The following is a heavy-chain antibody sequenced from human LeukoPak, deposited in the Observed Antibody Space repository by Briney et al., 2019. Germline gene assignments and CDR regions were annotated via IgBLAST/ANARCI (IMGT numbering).Heavy chain of an antibody. CDR3: AKDREEYLDAFDI. D-gene: IGHD6-6*01. CDR1: GFTFDDYA. V-gene: IGHV3-9*01. J-gene: IGHJ3*02. Sequence: GGSLRLSCAASGFTFDDYAMHWVRQAPGKGLEWVSGISWNSGSIGYADSVKGRFTISRDNAKNSLYLQMNSLRAEDTALYYCAKDREEYLDAFDIRGQGTMVTVSS. CDR2: ISWNSGSI.